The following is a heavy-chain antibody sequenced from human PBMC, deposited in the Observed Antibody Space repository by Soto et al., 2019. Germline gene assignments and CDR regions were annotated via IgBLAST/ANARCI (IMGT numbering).Heavy chain of an antibody. D-gene: IGHD3-10*01. V-gene: IGHV6-1*01. J-gene: IGHJ4*02. CDR2: TYYRSKWYN. CDR1: GDSVSSNSAA. CDR3: ARDLFWFVRHTSAVLYCFDY. Sequence: PSQTLSLTCAISGDSVSSNSAAWNWIRQSPSRGLEWLGRTYYRSKWYNDYAVSVKSRITINPDTSKNQFSLQLNSVTPEDTAVYYCARDLFWFVRHTSAVLYCFDYWGQGTLVTVSS.